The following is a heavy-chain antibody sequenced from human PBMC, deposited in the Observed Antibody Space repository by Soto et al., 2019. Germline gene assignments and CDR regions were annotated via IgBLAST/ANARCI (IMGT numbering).Heavy chain of an antibody. Sequence: GKGLEWVSAISGSGGSTYYADSVKGRFTISRDNSKNTLYLQMNSLRAEDTAVYYCAKDLFRYYYDSSGHLFDYWGQGTLVTVSS. J-gene: IGHJ4*02. D-gene: IGHD3-22*01. CDR2: ISGSGGST. CDR3: AKDLFRYYYDSSGHLFDY. V-gene: IGHV3-23*01.